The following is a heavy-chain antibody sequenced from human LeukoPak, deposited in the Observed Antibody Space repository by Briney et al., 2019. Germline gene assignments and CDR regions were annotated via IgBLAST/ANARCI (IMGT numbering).Heavy chain of an antibody. D-gene: IGHD3-10*01. V-gene: IGHV3-30*02. Sequence: GESLRLSCAASGFSVSLYGMHWVRQAPGKGLEWVAFLRSDTNSEHYAVSVKGRFAISRDTSKDTLNRQMHRLRVEDTALYYCARGLRQAGLAPLEFWGQGTQVIVSS. CDR2: LRSDTNSE. J-gene: IGHJ4*02. CDR1: GFSVSLYG. CDR3: ARGLRQAGLAPLEF.